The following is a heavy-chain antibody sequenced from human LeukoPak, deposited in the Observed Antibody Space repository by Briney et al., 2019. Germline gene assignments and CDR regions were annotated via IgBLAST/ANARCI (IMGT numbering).Heavy chain of an antibody. J-gene: IGHJ4*02. CDR3: ARGDFFDY. Sequence: SETLSLTCTVSGGSISSYYWSWIRQPPGKGLEWIGYIYYSGSTNYNPSLKSRVTISVDTSKNQFSLKLSSVTAADTAVYYCARGDFFDYWGQGTLVTVSS. CDR2: IYYSGST. CDR1: GGSISSYY. V-gene: IGHV4-59*01.